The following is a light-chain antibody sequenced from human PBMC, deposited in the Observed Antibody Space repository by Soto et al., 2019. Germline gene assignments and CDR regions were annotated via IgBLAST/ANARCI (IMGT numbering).Light chain of an antibody. CDR2: EVS. CDR1: SSDVGGYNY. Sequence: QSVLTQPASVSGSPGQSITISCTGTSSDVGGYNYVSWYQQQSGKAPKLKIHEVSNRPSGVSNRFSGSKSGNTASLTISGLQSEDEADYYCSSYTSSRAYVFGIGTKV. V-gene: IGLV2-14*01. CDR3: SSYTSSRAYV. J-gene: IGLJ1*01.